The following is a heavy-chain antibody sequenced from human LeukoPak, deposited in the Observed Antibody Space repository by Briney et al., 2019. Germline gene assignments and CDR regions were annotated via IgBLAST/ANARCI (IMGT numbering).Heavy chain of an antibody. CDR2: IYYSGST. J-gene: IGHJ4*02. V-gene: IGHV4-59*01. D-gene: IGHD2-15*01. CDR1: GGSISSYY. CDR3: ARGACSGGSCYNFDY. Sequence: SETLSLTCTVSGGSISSYYWSWIRQPPGKGLEWIGYIYYSGSTNYNPSLKSRVTISVDTSKNQFPLKLSSVTAADTAVYYCARGACSGGSCYNFDYWGQGTLVTVSS.